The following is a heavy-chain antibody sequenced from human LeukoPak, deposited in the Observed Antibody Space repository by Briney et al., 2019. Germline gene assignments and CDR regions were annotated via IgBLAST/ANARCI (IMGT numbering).Heavy chain of an antibody. J-gene: IGHJ4*02. CDR1: GFTFSSYW. CDR3: ARDSSPQQQLVTASSLDY. V-gene: IGHV3-7*01. CDR2: IKQDGNEK. D-gene: IGHD6-13*01. Sequence: GGSLRLSCAASGFTFSSYWMSWVPQAPGKGLEWVANIKQDGNEKYYVDSVKGRFTISRDNAKNSLYLQMNSLRAEDTAVYYCARDSSPQQQLVTASSLDYWGQGTLVTVSS.